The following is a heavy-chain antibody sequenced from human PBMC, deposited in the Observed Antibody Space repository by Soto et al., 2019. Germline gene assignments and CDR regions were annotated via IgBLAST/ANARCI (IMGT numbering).Heavy chain of an antibody. J-gene: IGHJ6*02. CDR3: ARYRHDILTGYSHVYYYYGMDV. CDR2: IYYSGST. V-gene: IGHV4-31*03. CDR1: GGSISSGGYY. D-gene: IGHD3-9*01. Sequence: SETLSLTCTVSGGSISSGGYYWSWIRQHPGKGMEWIGYIYYSGSTYYNPSLKSRVTISVDTSKNQFSLKLSNVTAADMAVYYCARYRHDILTGYSHVYYYYGMDVWGQGTTVTVSS.